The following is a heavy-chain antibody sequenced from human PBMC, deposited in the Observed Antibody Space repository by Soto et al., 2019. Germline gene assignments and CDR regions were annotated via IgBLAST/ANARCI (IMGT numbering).Heavy chain of an antibody. V-gene: IGHV3-23*01. CDR1: GFTFINYA. CDR2: ISGGGDAA. CDR3: ARKILGSTSRPNYWYFDV. J-gene: IGHJ2*01. D-gene: IGHD3-16*01. Sequence: EVQLLESGGGLVQPGGSLRLSCAGSGFTFINYAMNWVRQVPGKGLEWVSSISGGGDAAFFPDSVRGRFTISRDNSKNTVTLQMNSLGVDETAVYYCARKILGSTSRPNYWYFDVWGRGTLVTVSS.